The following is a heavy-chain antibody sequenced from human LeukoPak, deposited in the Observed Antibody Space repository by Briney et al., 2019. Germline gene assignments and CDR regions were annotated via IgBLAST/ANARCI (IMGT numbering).Heavy chain of an antibody. Sequence: SETLSLTCIVSGGSISSYYWSWIRQPSGKELEWIGYIYYSGSTNYNPSLKSRVTISVDTSKNQFSLKLSSVTAADTAVYYCARGSGVGWFDPWGQGTLVTVSS. D-gene: IGHD1-26*01. CDR3: ARGSGVGWFDP. J-gene: IGHJ5*02. V-gene: IGHV4-59*01. CDR1: GGSISSYY. CDR2: IYYSGST.